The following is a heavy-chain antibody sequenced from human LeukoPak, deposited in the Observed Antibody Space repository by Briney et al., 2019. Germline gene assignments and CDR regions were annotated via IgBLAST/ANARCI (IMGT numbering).Heavy chain of an antibody. CDR3: ASCLGWRGQQLDFYI. D-gene: IGHD6-13*01. J-gene: IGHJ3*02. V-gene: IGHV1-18*01. CDR1: GYTFTSYG. CDR2: ISAYNGNT. Sequence: GASVKVSCKASGYTFTSYGISWVRQAPGQGLEWMGWISAYNGNTHFAQKLQGRVTMTTDTSTSTAYMELRSLRFDDTAVYYCASCLGWRGQQLDFYIWGQGTMVTVSS.